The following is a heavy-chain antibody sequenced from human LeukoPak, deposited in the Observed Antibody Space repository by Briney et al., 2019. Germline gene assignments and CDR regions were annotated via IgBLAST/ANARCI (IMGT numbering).Heavy chain of an antibody. Sequence: PGGSLRLSCAASGFTFSSYEMNWVRQAPGKGLEWVSAISGSGGSTYYADSVKGRFTISRDNSKNTLYLQMNSLRAEDTAVYYCAKDTGNYYYDSSGYLYWGQGTLVTVSS. CDR2: ISGSGGST. J-gene: IGHJ4*02. CDR3: AKDTGNYYYDSSGYLY. V-gene: IGHV3-23*01. CDR1: GFTFSSYE. D-gene: IGHD3-22*01.